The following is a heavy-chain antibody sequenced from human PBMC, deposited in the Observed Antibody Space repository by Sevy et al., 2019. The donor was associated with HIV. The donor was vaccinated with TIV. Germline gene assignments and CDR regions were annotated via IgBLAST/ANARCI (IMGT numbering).Heavy chain of an antibody. J-gene: IGHJ3*02. D-gene: IGHD4-17*01. CDR3: ARRLYGDYSNAYDI. CDR2: ISYSGNT. CDR1: GGSISSSDYY. V-gene: IGHV4-30-4*01. Sequence: SETLSLTCTVPGGSISSSDYYWSWIRQPPGKGLEWIGYISYSGNTYYSPSLKSRVTISGDTSQNQFSLKLSSVTAADTAVYYCARRLYGDYSNAYDIWGQGTVVTVSS.